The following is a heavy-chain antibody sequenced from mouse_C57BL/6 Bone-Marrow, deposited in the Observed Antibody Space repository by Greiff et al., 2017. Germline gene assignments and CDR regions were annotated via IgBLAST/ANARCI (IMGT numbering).Heavy chain of an antibody. V-gene: IGHV5-6*01. J-gene: IGHJ1*03. CDR1: GFTFSSYG. D-gene: IGHD1-1*01. Sequence: EVMLVESGGDLVKPGGSLKLSCAASGFTFSSYGMSWVRQTPDKRLEWVATISSGGSYTYYPDSVKGRFTISRDNAKNTLYLQMSSLKSEDTAMYYCATTVPRYFDVWGTGTTVTVSS. CDR3: ATTVPRYFDV. CDR2: ISSGGSYT.